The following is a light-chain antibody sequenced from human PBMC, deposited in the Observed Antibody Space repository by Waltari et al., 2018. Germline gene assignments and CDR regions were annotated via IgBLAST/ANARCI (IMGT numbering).Light chain of an antibody. V-gene: IGKV3-20*01. CDR3: QHYVRLPAT. J-gene: IGKJ1*01. CDR2: AAS. CDR1: QSVSRTS. Sequence: IVLTQSPGTLSLAPGERATLSCRASQSVSRTSAWYQQKPGQAPSLLIYAASTRATGIPDRFGGSGSGTDFSLTISRLEPEDFAVYYCQHYVRLPATFGQGTKVEIK.